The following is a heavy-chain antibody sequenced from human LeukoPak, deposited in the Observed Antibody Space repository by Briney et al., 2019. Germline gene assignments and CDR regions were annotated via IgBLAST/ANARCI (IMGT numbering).Heavy chain of an antibody. Sequence: GGSLRLSCAASGFTFSSYAMHWVRQAPGKGLEWVAVISYDGSNKYYADSVKGRFTISRDNSKNTLYLQMNSLRAEDTAVYYCARSITMIVVPLIWGQGTMVTVSS. CDR3: ARSITMIVVPLI. J-gene: IGHJ3*02. V-gene: IGHV3-30-3*01. CDR2: ISYDGSNK. CDR1: GFTFSSYA. D-gene: IGHD3-22*01.